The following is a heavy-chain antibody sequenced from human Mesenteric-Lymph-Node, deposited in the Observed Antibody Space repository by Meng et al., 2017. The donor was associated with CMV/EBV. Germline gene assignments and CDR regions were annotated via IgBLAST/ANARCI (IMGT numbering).Heavy chain of an antibody. CDR1: GFTFTSYS. CDR2: ISSSFTYI. V-gene: IGHV3-21*01. J-gene: IGHJ4*02. Sequence: GGSLRLSCAASGFTFTSYSINWVRQAPGKGLEWVSSISSSFTYIYYADSVKGRFTSSRDNAKNSVYLQLNSLRAEDTAVYFCTRLHSTFFDYWGQGALVTVSS. CDR3: TRLHSTFFDY. D-gene: IGHD3-16*01.